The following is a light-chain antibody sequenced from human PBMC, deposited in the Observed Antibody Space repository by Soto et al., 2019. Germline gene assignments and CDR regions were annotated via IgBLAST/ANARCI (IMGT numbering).Light chain of an antibody. CDR2: GES. Sequence: EIVLPHSPGTLSLSPGGRATTXCRASQSVRSHLAWFQQKPGQPPRLPIFGESTRATGVPARFSGSGSGTEFTLIISGLQSEDFAVYYCQQYNNWPLTFGGGTKVDIK. J-gene: IGKJ4*01. V-gene: IGKV3-15*01. CDR3: QQYNNWPLT. CDR1: QSVRSH.